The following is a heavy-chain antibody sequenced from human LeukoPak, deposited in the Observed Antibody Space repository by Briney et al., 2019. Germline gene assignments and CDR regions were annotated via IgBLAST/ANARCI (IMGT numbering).Heavy chain of an antibody. CDR3: ARGTGIVGSTGYYYGMDV. CDR1: GFXFSNYD. D-gene: IGHD1-26*01. J-gene: IGHJ6*02. CDR2: IGITGDP. Sequence: PGGSLRLSCAASGFXFSNYDMHWVRQVTGKGLEWVSGIGITGDPYYPDSVKGRFTISRENGKNSFYLQMNTLRGKDTAVYYCARGTGIVGSTGYYYGMDVWGQGTTVTVSS. V-gene: IGHV3-13*05.